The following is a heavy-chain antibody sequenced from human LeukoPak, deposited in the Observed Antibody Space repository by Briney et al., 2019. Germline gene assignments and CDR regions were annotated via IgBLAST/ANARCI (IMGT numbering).Heavy chain of an antibody. Sequence: GGSLRLSCAASGFTISDYYMSWVRQAPGKGLEWISYISSGAGSTIKYADSVKGRFTISRDNAQNSLFLQMNSLRAEDTAVYYCASLGNSITYYYGMDVWGQGTTVTVSS. J-gene: IGHJ6*02. V-gene: IGHV3-11*04. CDR3: ASLGNSITYYYGMDV. D-gene: IGHD4-23*01. CDR2: ISSGAGSTI. CDR1: GFTISDYY.